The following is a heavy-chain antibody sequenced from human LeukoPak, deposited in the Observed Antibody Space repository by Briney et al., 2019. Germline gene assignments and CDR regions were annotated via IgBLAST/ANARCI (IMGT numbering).Heavy chain of an antibody. D-gene: IGHD3-16*01. J-gene: IGHJ4*02. CDR2: INGDGSST. V-gene: IGHV3-74*01. CDR3: ATLGVSDQGY. Sequence: QAGGSLRLSCAASGFTFSSYWMSWVRQAPGKGLVWVSRINGDGSSTSYADSVKGRFTFSRDNAKNTLYLQMNSLRAEDTAVYYCATLGVSDQGYWGQGTLVTVPS. CDR1: GFTFSSYW.